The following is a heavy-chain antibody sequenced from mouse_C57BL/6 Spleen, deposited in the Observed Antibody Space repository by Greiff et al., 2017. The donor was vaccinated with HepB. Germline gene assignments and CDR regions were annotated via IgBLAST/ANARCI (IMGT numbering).Heavy chain of an antibody. J-gene: IGHJ2*01. V-gene: IGHV3-6*01. CDR3: ARYWEGGLFDY. Sequence: EVHLVESGPGLVKPSQSLSLTCSVTGYSITSGYYWNWIRQFPGNKLEWMGYISYDGSNNYNPSLKNRIPITRDTSKNQFFLKLNSVTTEDTATYYCARYWEGGLFDYWGQGTTLTVSS. D-gene: IGHD4-1*01. CDR1: GYSITSGYY. CDR2: ISYDGSN.